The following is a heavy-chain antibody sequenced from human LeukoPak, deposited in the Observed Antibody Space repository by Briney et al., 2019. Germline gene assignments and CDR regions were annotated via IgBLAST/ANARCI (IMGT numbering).Heavy chain of an antibody. Sequence: PGGSLRLSCAASGFTFSSYAMSWVRQAPGKGLEWVSAISGSGGSTYYADSVKGRFTISRDNSKNTLYLQMNSLRAEDTAVYYCAKDRGLRYFDWFPTLMDVWGQGTTVTVSS. D-gene: IGHD3-9*01. CDR3: AKDRGLRYFDWFPTLMDV. CDR2: ISGSGGST. V-gene: IGHV3-23*01. CDR1: GFTFSSYA. J-gene: IGHJ6*02.